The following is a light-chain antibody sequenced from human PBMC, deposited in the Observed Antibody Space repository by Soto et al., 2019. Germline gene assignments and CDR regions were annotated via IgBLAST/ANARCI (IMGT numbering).Light chain of an antibody. V-gene: IGKV3-11*01. Sequence: EIVMTQSTATLSVSPGERATLSCRASQSVSSNLAWYQQKPGQAPRLLIYDASNRATGIPARFSGSGSGTDFTLTISSLEPEDFAVYYCQQRSNWPLLTFGGGTKVDI. CDR2: DAS. CDR1: QSVSSN. CDR3: QQRSNWPLLT. J-gene: IGKJ4*01.